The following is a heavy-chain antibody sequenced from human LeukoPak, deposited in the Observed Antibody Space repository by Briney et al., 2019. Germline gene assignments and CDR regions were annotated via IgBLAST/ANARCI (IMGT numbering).Heavy chain of an antibody. Sequence: GGSLRLSCAASGFTFTSHGMHWVRQAPGKGLEWVAHIRYDGSNKYYADSVKGRFTISRDNSKNTLYLQMNSLRAEDTAVYYCAKDRRSSWRDYYFDYWGQGTLVTVSS. V-gene: IGHV3-30*02. CDR2: IRYDGSNK. D-gene: IGHD6-6*01. CDR1: GFTFTSHG. CDR3: AKDRRSSWRDYYFDY. J-gene: IGHJ4*02.